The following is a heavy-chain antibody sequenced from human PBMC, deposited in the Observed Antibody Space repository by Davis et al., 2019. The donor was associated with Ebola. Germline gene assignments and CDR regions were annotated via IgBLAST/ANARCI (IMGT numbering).Heavy chain of an antibody. D-gene: IGHD3-22*01. CDR3: ARIAHYYDSSGYDYYGMDV. CDR1: GFTFSSYS. J-gene: IGHJ6*02. CDR2: ISSSSSYI. Sequence: GESLKISCAASGFTFSSYSMNWVRQAPGKGLEWVSSISSSSSYIYYADSVKGRFTISRDNAKNSLYLQMNSLRAEDTAVYYCARIAHYYDSSGYDYYGMDVWGQGTTVTVSS. V-gene: IGHV3-21*01.